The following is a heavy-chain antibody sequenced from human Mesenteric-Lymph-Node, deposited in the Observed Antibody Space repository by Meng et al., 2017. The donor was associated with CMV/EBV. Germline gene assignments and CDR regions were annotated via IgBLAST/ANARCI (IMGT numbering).Heavy chain of an antibody. J-gene: IGHJ4*02. CDR1: GFTFSSYS. CDR2: ISSSSSYI. V-gene: IGHV3-21*04. D-gene: IGHD3-3*01. Sequence: GESLKISCAASGFTFSSYSMNWVRQAPGKGLEWVSSISSSSSYIYYAESVKGRFTISRDNSKNTLYLQMNNLRAEDTAVYYCAPLDYDSWSGSGYWGQGTLVTVSS. CDR3: APLDYDSWSGSGY.